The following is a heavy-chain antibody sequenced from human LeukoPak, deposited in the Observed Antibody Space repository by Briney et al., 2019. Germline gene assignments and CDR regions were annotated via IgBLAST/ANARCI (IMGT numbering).Heavy chain of an antibody. Sequence: SETLSLTCAVSGYSISSGYYWGWIRQPPGKGLEWIGSIYHSGSTYYNPSLKSRVTISVDTSKNQFSLKLSSVTAADTAVYYCARDVRMRCSSTSRNDPGWFDPWGQGTLVTVSS. V-gene: IGHV4-38-2*02. CDR1: GYSISSGYY. D-gene: IGHD2-2*01. J-gene: IGHJ5*02. CDR3: ARDVRMRCSSTSRNDPGWFDP. CDR2: IYHSGST.